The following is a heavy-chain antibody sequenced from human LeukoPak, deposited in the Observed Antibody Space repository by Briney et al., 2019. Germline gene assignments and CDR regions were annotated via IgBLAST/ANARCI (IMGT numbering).Heavy chain of an antibody. CDR1: GYTFTSYA. Sequence: ASVKVSCKASGYTFTSYAMNWVRQAPGQGLEWMGWINTNTGNPTYAQGFTGRFVFSLDTSVSTAYLQISSLKAGDTAVYYCASVYSSGWYSNYYYYYMDVWGKGTTVTVSS. D-gene: IGHD6-19*01. CDR2: INTNTGNP. CDR3: ASVYSSGWYSNYYYYYMDV. J-gene: IGHJ6*03. V-gene: IGHV7-4-1*02.